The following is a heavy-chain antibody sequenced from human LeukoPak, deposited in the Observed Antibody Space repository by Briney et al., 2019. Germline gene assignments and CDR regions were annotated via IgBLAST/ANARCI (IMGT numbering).Heavy chain of an antibody. Sequence: SETLSLTCTVSGGSISSYYWSWIRQPPGKGLEWIGYIYYSGSTNYNPSLKSRVTLSIDTSKNRFSLQLTSVTAADTAVYYCARGWGVGGTAYFDHWGQGTLVTVSS. D-gene: IGHD1-26*01. CDR2: IYYSGST. J-gene: IGHJ4*02. V-gene: IGHV4-59*01. CDR1: GGSISSYY. CDR3: ARGWGVGGTAYFDH.